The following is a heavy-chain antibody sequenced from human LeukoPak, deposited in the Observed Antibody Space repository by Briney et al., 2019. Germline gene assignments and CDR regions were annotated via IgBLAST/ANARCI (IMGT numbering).Heavy chain of an antibody. J-gene: IGHJ4*02. CDR2: ISSSSSYI. CDR3: ARDVEGYCSSTSCQYTGLDY. V-gene: IGHV3-21*01. D-gene: IGHD2-2*01. CDR1: GFTLSSYN. Sequence: PGGSLRLSCAASGFTLSSYNMNWVRQAPGKGLGWVSSISSSSSYIFYADSVKGRFTISRDNAKNSLYLQMNSLRAEDTAVYYCARDVEGYCSSTSCQYTGLDYWGQGTLVTVSS.